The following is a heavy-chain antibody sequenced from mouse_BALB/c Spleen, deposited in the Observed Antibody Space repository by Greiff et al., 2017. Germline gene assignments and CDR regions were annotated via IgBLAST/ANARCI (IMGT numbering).Heavy chain of an antibody. D-gene: IGHD2-4*01. Sequence: EVNVVESGGGLVKPGGSLKLSCAASGFTFSDYYMYWVRQTPEKRLEWVATISDGGSYTYYPDSVKGRFTISRDNAKNNLYLQMSSLKSEDTAMYYCARGDDYDGFAYWGQGTLVTVSA. CDR3: ARGDDYDGFAY. CDR1: GFTFSDYY. CDR2: ISDGGSYT. J-gene: IGHJ3*01. V-gene: IGHV5-4*02.